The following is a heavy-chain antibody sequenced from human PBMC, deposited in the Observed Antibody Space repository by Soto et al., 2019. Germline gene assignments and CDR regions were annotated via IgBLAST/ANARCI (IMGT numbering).Heavy chain of an antibody. Sequence: ASVKVSCKVSGYTLTELSMHWVRQAPGKGLEWMGGFDPEDGETIYAQKFQGRVTMTEDTSTDTAYMELSSLRSEDTAVYYCATNFRARQAIVVVPAAITDYYYYMDVWG. J-gene: IGHJ6*03. D-gene: IGHD2-2*01. CDR3: ATNFRARQAIVVVPAAITDYYYYMDV. V-gene: IGHV1-24*01. CDR2: FDPEDGET. CDR1: GYTLTELS.